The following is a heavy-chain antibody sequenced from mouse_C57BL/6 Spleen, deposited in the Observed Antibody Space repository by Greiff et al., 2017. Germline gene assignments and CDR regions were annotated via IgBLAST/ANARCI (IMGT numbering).Heavy chain of an antibody. CDR3: ARDGGGNFYFDY. V-gene: IGHV5-16*01. Sequence: EVKLVESEGGLVQPGSSMKLSCTASGFTFSDYYMAWVRQVPEKGLEWVANINYDGSSTYYLDSLKSRFIISRDNAKNILYLQMSSLKSEDTATYYCARDGGGNFYFDYWGQGTTLTVSS. J-gene: IGHJ2*01. CDR1: GFTFSDYY. CDR2: INYDGSST. D-gene: IGHD2-1*01.